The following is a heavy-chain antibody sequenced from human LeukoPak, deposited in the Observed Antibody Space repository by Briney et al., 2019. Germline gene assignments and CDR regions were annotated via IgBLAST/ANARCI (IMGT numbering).Heavy chain of an antibody. V-gene: IGHV3-11*01. Sequence: GGAVTLSCAASGFTFSDYYMSWIRQAPGKGLEWVSYISSSGSTIYYADSLKGRFTISRDNPKNSLYLQMNSLRAEDTAVYYCARGEGDYVLDYWAQGALVTVSS. J-gene: IGHJ4*02. D-gene: IGHD4-17*01. CDR3: ARGEGDYVLDY. CDR1: GFTFSDYY. CDR2: ISSSGSTI.